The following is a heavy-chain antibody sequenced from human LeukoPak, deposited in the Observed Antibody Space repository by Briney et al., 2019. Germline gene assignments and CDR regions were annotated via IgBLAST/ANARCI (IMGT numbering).Heavy chain of an antibody. V-gene: IGHV3-49*04. D-gene: IGHD5-18*01. CDR2: IRSKAYGGTT. CDR3: GMGYSYGPFDY. J-gene: IGHJ4*02. Sequence: PGRSLRLSCTASGFTFGDYAMGWVRQAPGKGLEWVGFIRSKAYGGTTEYAASVKGRFTISRDDSKSIAYLQMNSLKAEDTAVYYCGMGYSYGPFDYWGQGTLVTVSS. CDR1: GFTFGDYA.